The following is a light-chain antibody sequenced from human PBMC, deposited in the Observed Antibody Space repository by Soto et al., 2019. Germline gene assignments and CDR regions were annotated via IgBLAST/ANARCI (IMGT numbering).Light chain of an antibody. CDR1: HIVSNN. V-gene: IGKV3-15*01. CDR2: DAS. CDR3: QQYNNWPLT. Sequence: EIVLTQSPATLSVSPGERATLSCRASHIVSNNLAWYQQKPGQAPRLLIYDASTRATCIPARFSGSGSGTEFTLTISSLQSEDFAVYYCQQYNNWPLTFGGGTKVEIK. J-gene: IGKJ4*01.